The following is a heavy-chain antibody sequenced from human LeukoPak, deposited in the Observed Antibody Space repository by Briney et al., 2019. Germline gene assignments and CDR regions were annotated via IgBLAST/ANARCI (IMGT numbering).Heavy chain of an antibody. Sequence: ASVKVSCKASGYTFTSYYMHWVRQAPGQGLEWMGIINPSGGSTSYAQKFQGRVTMTRDTSTSTAYMELSSLRSEDTAVYYCARALKYCSGGSCYPFWYFDLWGRGTLVTVSS. CDR3: ARALKYCSGGSCYPFWYFDL. D-gene: IGHD2-15*01. V-gene: IGHV1-46*01. J-gene: IGHJ2*01. CDR1: GYTFTSYY. CDR2: INPSGGST.